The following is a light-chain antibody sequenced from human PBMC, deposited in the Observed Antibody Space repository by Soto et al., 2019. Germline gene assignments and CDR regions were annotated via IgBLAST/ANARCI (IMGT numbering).Light chain of an antibody. J-gene: IGKJ1*01. Sequence: EIVMTQSPATLSVSPGERATLSWRASQSVSSNLAWYQQKPGQAPRLLIHGASTRATGTPARFSGSGSGTEFTLTISSLQSEDSAVYYCQQYKNWPPWTFGQGTKVDNK. CDR2: GAS. V-gene: IGKV3-15*01. CDR3: QQYKNWPPWT. CDR1: QSVSSN.